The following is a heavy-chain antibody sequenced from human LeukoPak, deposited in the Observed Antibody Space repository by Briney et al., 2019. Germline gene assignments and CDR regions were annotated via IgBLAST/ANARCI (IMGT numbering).Heavy chain of an antibody. CDR3: ARVGPAMTFQH. CDR1: GDSISSGYY. J-gene: IGHJ1*01. V-gene: IGHV4-38-2*02. Sequence: SETLSRTCTVSGDSISSGYYWGWIRQPPGKGLEWIGSIYHSGSTYYNPSLKSRVTISVDTSKNQFSLKLSSVTAADTAVYYCARVGPAMTFQHWGQGTLVTASS. CDR2: IYHSGST. D-gene: IGHD2-2*01.